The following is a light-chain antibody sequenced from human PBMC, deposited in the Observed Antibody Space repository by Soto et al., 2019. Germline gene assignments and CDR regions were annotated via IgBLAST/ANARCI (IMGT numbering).Light chain of an antibody. J-gene: IGKJ1*01. V-gene: IGKV3-20*01. CDR1: QSVSSNY. CDR3: QQYAASPRT. CDR2: GAS. Sequence: EIVLTQSPGTLSLSPRERATLSCRASQSVSSNYVAWYQHKVGRAPRLLIYGASNRAPGIPDRFSGSGSGTDFTLTISRLEPEDFALYYCQQYAASPRTFGQGTQVEV.